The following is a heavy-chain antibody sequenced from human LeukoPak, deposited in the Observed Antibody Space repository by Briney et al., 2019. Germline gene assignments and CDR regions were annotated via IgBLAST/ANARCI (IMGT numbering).Heavy chain of an antibody. J-gene: IGHJ5*02. D-gene: IGHD2-21*01. CDR1: GYSFTDYY. Sequence: VASVKVSCKTSGYSFTDYYMHWMRQAPGQGLEWMGWINPNSGGTSSAQKFQGRVTMTRDTSITTVYMEVSWLTSDDTAIYYCARADRLDGGPYLIGPWGQGTLVTVSS. V-gene: IGHV1-2*02. CDR3: ARADRLDGGPYLIGP. CDR2: INPNSGGT.